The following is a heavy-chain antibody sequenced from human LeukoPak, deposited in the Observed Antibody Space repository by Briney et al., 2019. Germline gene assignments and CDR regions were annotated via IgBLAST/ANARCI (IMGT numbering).Heavy chain of an antibody. CDR1: GYSISSGYY. V-gene: IGHV4-38-2*01. D-gene: IGHD3-3*01. CDR3: ARLEIFGVVIHAFVY. CDR2: IYHSGST. J-gene: IGHJ4*02. Sequence: SENLSLTCAVSGYSISSGYYWGWIRQPPGKGLEWIGSIYHSGSTYYNPSLKSRDTISVDTPKNQFSLKLSSVTAADTAVYYCARLEIFGVVIHAFVYWGQGTLVTVSS.